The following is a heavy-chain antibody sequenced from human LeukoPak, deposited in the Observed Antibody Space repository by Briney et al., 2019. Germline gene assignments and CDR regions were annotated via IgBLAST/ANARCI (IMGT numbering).Heavy chain of an antibody. D-gene: IGHD2-15*01. J-gene: IGHJ4*02. CDR2: ISSSSSTI. CDR3: ARPDHYCSGGSCSLPLDY. Sequence: GGSLRLSCAASGFTFSSYSMNWVRQAPGKGLEWVSYISSSSSTIYYADSVKGRFTISRDNAKNSLYLQMNSLRAEDTAVYYCARPDHYCSGGSCSLPLDYWGQGTLVTVSS. CDR1: GFTFSSYS. V-gene: IGHV3-48*04.